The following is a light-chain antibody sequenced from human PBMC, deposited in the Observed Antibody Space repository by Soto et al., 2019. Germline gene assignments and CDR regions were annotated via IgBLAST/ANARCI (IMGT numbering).Light chain of an antibody. Sequence: DVVMTQSPLSLPVTLGQPASISCRSSQSLAYSDGNTYLNWFQQRPGQSPRRLIYKVSNRDSGVPGRFSGSGSGSDFTLEISSVEAEDVGVYYCMQGTHWPPYTFGQGTKLEIK. CDR3: MQGTHWPPYT. CDR2: KVS. V-gene: IGKV2-30*01. J-gene: IGKJ2*01. CDR1: QSLAYSDGNTY.